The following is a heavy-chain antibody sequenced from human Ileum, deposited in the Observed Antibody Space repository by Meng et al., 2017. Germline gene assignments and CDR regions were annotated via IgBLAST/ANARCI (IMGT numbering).Heavy chain of an antibody. Sequence: LRGSGPGLGNPSETLSLTCMVSGGSIRSSSYYWGWIRQPPGKGLEWIGTIYYSGSTYYSPSLKSRVTISVDTSKNQFSLKLSSVTAADTAVYYCARERADIVASHGDHWGQGTLVTVSS. CDR3: ARERADIVASHGDH. J-gene: IGHJ4*02. V-gene: IGHV4-39*07. CDR2: IYYSGST. CDR1: GGSIRSSSYY. D-gene: IGHD5-12*01.